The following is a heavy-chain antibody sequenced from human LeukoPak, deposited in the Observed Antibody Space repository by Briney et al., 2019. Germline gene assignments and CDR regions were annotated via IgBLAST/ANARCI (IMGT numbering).Heavy chain of an antibody. V-gene: IGHV4-39*01. CDR2: SSYSGTT. CDR1: SASITSSPNF. Sequence: SETLSLTCTVSSASITSSPNFWGWIRQSPGKGLEWFGSSSYSGTTYYNPSLKSRVTISVDTSKNQFSLKLNSVTAADTAVFYCAANSADYNTLGSSYKVWGQGTLVTVSS. J-gene: IGHJ4*02. CDR3: AANSADYNTLGSSYKV. D-gene: IGHD3-10*01.